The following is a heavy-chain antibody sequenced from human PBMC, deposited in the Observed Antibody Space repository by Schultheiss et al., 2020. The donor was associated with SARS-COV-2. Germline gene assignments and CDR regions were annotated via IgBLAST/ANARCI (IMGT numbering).Heavy chain of an antibody. V-gene: IGHV3-33*01. J-gene: IGHJ4*02. Sequence: GGSLRLSCAASGFTFSSYGMHWVRQAPGKGLEWVAVIWYDGSNKYYADSVKGRFTISRDNSKNTLYLQMNSLRAEDTAVYYCASTLSGSYYNAFDYWGQGTLVTGSS. CDR3: ASTLSGSYYNAFDY. CDR2: IWYDGSNK. CDR1: GFTFSSYG. D-gene: IGHD3-10*01.